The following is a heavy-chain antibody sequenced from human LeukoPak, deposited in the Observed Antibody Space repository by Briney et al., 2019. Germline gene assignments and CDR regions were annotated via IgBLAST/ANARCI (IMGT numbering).Heavy chain of an antibody. Sequence: SETLSLTCAVYGGSFSGYYWSWIRQPPGKGLEWIGEINHSGSTNYNPSLKSRVTISVDTSKHQFSLKLSSVTAADTAVYYCARGQLVRFDYWGQGTLVTVSS. J-gene: IGHJ4*02. CDR3: ARGQLVRFDY. V-gene: IGHV4-34*01. D-gene: IGHD6-6*01. CDR1: GGSFSGYY. CDR2: INHSGST.